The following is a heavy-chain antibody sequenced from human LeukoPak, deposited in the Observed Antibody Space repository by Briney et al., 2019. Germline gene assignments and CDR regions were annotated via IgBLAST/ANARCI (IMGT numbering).Heavy chain of an antibody. D-gene: IGHD3-10*01. Sequence: SQTLSLTCAGSLGSLSSGVYSWSWIRQPPGKGLEWLGSIFHSGSTYYNPSLKSRVNISVGTSKNQISLKLSSVTDADTAVYYCARARGSYGSGSYYYYGMDVWGKGTTVTVSS. J-gene: IGHJ6*04. CDR3: ARARGSYGSGSYYYYGMDV. CDR1: LGSLSSGVYS. CDR2: IFHSGST. V-gene: IGHV4-30-2*03.